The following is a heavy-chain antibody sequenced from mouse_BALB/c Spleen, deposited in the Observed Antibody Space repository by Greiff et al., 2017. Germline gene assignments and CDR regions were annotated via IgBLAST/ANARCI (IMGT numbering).Heavy chain of an antibody. D-gene: IGHD1-2*01. CDR3: ARAGGTTANYYAMDY. Sequence: DVKLVESGGGLVKPGGSLKLSCAASGFTFSDYYMYWVRQTPEKRLEWVATISDGGSYTYYPDSVKGRFTISRDNAKNNLYLQMSSLKSEDTAMYYCARAGGTTANYYAMDYWGQGTSVTVSA. J-gene: IGHJ4*01. CDR1: GFTFSDYY. V-gene: IGHV5-4*02. CDR2: ISDGGSYT.